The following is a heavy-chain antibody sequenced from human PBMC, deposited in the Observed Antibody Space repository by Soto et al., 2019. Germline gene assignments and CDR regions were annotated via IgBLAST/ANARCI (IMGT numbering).Heavy chain of an antibody. J-gene: IGHJ5*02. V-gene: IGHV3-23*01. Sequence: GRSLILSCAASGFTCSSYAMSWVRQAPGKGLEWVSAISGSGGSTYDADSVKVRFTISRDNSKNTLYLQMNSLRAEDTAVYYCAKGGLRHWFDPWGQGTLVTVSS. CDR3: AKGGLRHWFDP. CDR1: GFTCSSYA. D-gene: IGHD4-17*01. CDR2: ISGSGGST.